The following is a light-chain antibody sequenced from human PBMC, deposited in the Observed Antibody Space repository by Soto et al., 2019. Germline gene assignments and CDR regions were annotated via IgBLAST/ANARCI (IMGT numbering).Light chain of an antibody. J-gene: IGKJ1*01. CDR2: EAS. CDR3: QQYDSFSVT. V-gene: IGKV1-9*01. Sequence: DIQLTQSPSFLSASVGDRVTITCRASQDISDYLAWYQQKPGKAPNLLIYEASTLQSGVPSRFSGSGSGTEFTLTISSLQPEDFATYYCQQYDSFSVTFGQGTKVDIK. CDR1: QDISDY.